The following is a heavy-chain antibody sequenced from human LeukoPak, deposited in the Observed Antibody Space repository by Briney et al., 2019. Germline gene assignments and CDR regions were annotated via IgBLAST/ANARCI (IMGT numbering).Heavy chain of an antibody. CDR2: ISSSSSTI. J-gene: IGHJ4*02. D-gene: IGHD6-13*01. Sequence: GGSLRLSCAASGFTFSSYSMNWVRQAPGRGLEWVSYISSSSSTIYYADSVKGRFTISRDNAKNSLYLQMNSLRAEDTAVYYCARDAAAAGTLFFDYWGQGTLVTVSS. CDR1: GFTFSSYS. V-gene: IGHV3-48*01. CDR3: ARDAAAAGTLFFDY.